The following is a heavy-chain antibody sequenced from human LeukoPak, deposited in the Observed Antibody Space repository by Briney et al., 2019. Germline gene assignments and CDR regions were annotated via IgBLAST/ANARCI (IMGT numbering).Heavy chain of an antibody. CDR3: ARDQGAWGYGYNFDY. CDR2: ISYDGSDK. Sequence: PGGSLRLSCAASGFTFNSYGMHWVRQAPGKGLEWVAVISYDGSDKYYADSVKGRFTISRDNSKNTLHLQMISLRAEDTAVYYCARDQGAWGYGYNFDYWGQGTLVTVSS. CDR1: GFTFNSYG. D-gene: IGHD3-16*01. J-gene: IGHJ4*02. V-gene: IGHV3-30*03.